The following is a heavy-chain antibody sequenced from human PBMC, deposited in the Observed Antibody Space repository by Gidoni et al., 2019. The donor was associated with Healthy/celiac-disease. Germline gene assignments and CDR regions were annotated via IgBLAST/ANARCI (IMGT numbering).Heavy chain of an antibody. Sequence: QVQLVASGGGVVQPGRSLRPSCAASGFTFSSYGMHWVRQAPGKGLEWVAVISYDGSNKYYADSVKGRFTISRDNSKNTLYLQMNSLRAEDTAVYYCAKSRDYYGSGTDYWGQGTLVTVSS. CDR2: ISYDGSNK. D-gene: IGHD3-10*01. CDR3: AKSRDYYGSGTDY. J-gene: IGHJ4*02. V-gene: IGHV3-30*18. CDR1: GFTFSSYG.